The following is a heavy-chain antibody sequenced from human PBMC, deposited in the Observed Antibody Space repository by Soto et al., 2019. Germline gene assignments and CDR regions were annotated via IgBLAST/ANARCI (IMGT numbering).Heavy chain of an antibody. CDR1: GGSISSGGYY. J-gene: IGHJ4*02. CDR2: IYYSGST. Sequence: QVQLQESGPGLVKPSQTLSLTCTVSGGSISSGGYYWSWIRQHPEKGLEWIRYIYYSGSTYYNPSLKSRVTISVDTSKTQLSLELGSVSAVETAVYYCESDGRGRRGQQLANWGEGTLVTVSS. D-gene: IGHD6-13*01. V-gene: IGHV4-31*03. CDR3: ESDGRGRRGQQLAN.